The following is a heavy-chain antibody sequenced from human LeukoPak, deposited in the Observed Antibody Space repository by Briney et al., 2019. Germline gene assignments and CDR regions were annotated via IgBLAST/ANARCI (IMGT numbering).Heavy chain of an antibody. D-gene: IGHD6-19*01. CDR2: IKSKADGGTT. Sequence: GGSLRLSCAASGFTFNNAWMSWVRQAPGKGLEWVGRIKSKADGGTTDHAAPVKGRFSISRDDSKSTLYLQMNSLKTEDTAVYYCAKGQQWLVRGTLDYWGQGTLVTVSS. CDR1: GFTFNNAW. J-gene: IGHJ4*02. CDR3: AKGQQWLVRGTLDY. V-gene: IGHV3-15*01.